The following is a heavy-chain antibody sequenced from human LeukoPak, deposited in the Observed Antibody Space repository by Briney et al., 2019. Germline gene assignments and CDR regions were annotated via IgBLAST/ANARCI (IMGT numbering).Heavy chain of an antibody. CDR2: ISGDSHST. D-gene: IGHD4-17*01. Sequence: GGSLRLSCAASGFTFDDYAMHWVRQAPGKGLEWVSLISGDSHSTFYADSVKGRFTISRDNAKNSLYLQMNSLRAEDTAVYYCAYGTVTTVFHYWGQGTLVTVSS. J-gene: IGHJ4*02. CDR3: AYGTVTTVFHY. CDR1: GFTFDDYA. V-gene: IGHV3-43*02.